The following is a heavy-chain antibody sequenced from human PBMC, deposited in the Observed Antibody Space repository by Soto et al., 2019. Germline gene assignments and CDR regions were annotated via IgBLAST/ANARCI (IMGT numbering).Heavy chain of an antibody. D-gene: IGHD3-10*01. CDR1: GVTFSSYG. J-gene: IGHJ4*02. CDR2: IRSDSSNI. Sequence: GGSLRLSCAASGVTFSSYGMHGVRKAPGKGLEWVAVIRSDSSNIYYADSVKGRFTISRDNAKNSLYLQMNSLRDEDTAVYYCARDERIGFGELFGYWGQGTLVTVSS. CDR3: ARDERIGFGELFGY. V-gene: IGHV3-33*08.